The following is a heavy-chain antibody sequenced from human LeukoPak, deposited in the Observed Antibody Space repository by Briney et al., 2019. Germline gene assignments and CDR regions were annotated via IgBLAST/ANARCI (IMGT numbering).Heavy chain of an antibody. CDR3: ARVGPAGETIFGVARGAFDI. Sequence: SETLSLTCTVSGGSISSYYWSWIRQPPGKGLEWIGYIYYSGSTNYNPSLKSRVTISVDTSKNQFSLKLSSVTAADTAVYYCARVGPAGETIFGVARGAFDIWGQGTMVTVSS. V-gene: IGHV4-59*01. CDR1: GGSISSYY. J-gene: IGHJ3*02. CDR2: IYYSGST. D-gene: IGHD3-3*01.